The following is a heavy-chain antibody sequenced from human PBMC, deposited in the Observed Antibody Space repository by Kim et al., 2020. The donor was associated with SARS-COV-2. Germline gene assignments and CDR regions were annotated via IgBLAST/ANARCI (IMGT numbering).Heavy chain of an antibody. CDR1: GFTFSSYG. Sequence: GGSLRLSCAASGFTFSSYGMHWVRQAPGKGLEWVAVISYDGSNKYYADSVKGRFTISRDNSKNTLYLQMNSLRAEDTAVYYCAKGRVRGRHCSSSYYCYGMDVWGQGTTVTVSS. CDR3: AKGRVRGRHCSSSYYCYGMDV. CDR2: ISYDGSNK. D-gene: IGHD3-10*02. V-gene: IGHV3-30*18. J-gene: IGHJ6*02.